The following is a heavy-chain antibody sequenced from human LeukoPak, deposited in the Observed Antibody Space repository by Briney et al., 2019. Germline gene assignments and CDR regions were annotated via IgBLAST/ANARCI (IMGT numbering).Heavy chain of an antibody. CDR3: ARGWQQLNSD. D-gene: IGHD6-13*01. V-gene: IGHV4-34*01. CDR2: INHSGST. Sequence: SETLSLTCAVYGGSFSGYYWSWIRQPPGKGLEWIGEINHSGSTNYNPSLKSRVTISVDTSKNQFSLKLSSVTAADTAVYYCARGWQQLNSDWGQGTLVTVSS. CDR1: GGSFSGYY. J-gene: IGHJ4*02.